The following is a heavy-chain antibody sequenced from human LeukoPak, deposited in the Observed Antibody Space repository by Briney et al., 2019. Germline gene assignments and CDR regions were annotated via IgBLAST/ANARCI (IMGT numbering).Heavy chain of an antibody. V-gene: IGHV3-7*03. CDR2: IEQDGSEK. J-gene: IGHJ4*02. CDR1: GFTFSSYW. D-gene: IGHD6-19*01. CDR3: ARIIAVAGFDY. Sequence: GGSLRLSCAASGFTFSSYWMSWVRQAPGKGLESVANIEQDGSEKYYVDSVKGRFTISRDNAKNSLYLQMNSLRAEDAAVYYCARIIAVAGFDYWGQGTLVTVSS.